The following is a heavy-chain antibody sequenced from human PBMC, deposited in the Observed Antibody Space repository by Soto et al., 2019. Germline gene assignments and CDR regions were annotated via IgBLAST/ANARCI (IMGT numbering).Heavy chain of an antibody. D-gene: IGHD6-19*01. CDR2: ISGSGTTA. CDR1: GFIFSSYA. J-gene: IGHJ3*02. CDR3: AKTTDGWFSAFEI. Sequence: GRSLRLSCAASGFIFSSYAMSWVRQAPGKGLEWVSAISGSGTTAYYADSVKGRFTFSRDNSKKTMYLQMNSLRAEDTAVYYCAKTTDGWFSAFEIWGQGTMVTVSS. V-gene: IGHV3-23*01.